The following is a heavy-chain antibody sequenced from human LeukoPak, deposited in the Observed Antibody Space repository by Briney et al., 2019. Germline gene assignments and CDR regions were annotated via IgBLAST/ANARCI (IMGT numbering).Heavy chain of an antibody. CDR2: IIPLFGTT. J-gene: IGHJ3*02. CDR1: GGTVSSYA. V-gene: IGHV1-69*05. Sequence: SVKVSCKASGGTVSSYAISWLRQAPGQGLEWMGGIIPLFGTTHFAPKFQGRVTITTDESTNTAYMDLSSLRSEDTAVYYCARGESHPDAFDIWGQGTMVTVSS. CDR3: ARGESHPDAFDI.